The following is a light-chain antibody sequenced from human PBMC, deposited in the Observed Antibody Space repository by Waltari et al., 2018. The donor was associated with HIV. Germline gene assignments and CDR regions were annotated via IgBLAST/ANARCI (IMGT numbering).Light chain of an antibody. CDR1: SNDVGGYNY. V-gene: IGLV2-14*03. CDR3: ESYTSTSVWV. J-gene: IGLJ3*02. Sequence: QSALTQPASVSGSPGQSITISCTGSSNDVGGYNYVSWYQQHPGKAPRLMIYDVSTGPSGVSDRCSGSKSGDTASLTISGLQPEDEADYYCESYTSTSVWVFGGGTRLTVL. CDR2: DVS.